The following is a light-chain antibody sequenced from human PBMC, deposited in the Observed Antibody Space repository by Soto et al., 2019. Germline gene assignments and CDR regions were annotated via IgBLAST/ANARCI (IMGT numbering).Light chain of an antibody. J-gene: IGLJ3*02. CDR3: CSYAGSRTFV. V-gene: IGLV2-23*01. CDR1: SSDVGAYNL. CDR2: EDT. Sequence: QSALTQPASVSGSPGQSITVSCTGTSSDVGAYNLVSWYQQHPGKAPRLIIYEDTKRPSGISHRFSGSKSDNTASLTLSGLRAEDEAHYHCCSYAGSRTFVFGGGTKLTVL.